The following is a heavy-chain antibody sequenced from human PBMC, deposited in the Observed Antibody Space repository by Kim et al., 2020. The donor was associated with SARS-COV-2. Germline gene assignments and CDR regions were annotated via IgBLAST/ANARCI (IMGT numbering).Heavy chain of an antibody. Sequence: SVKVSCKASGGTFSSYAISWVRQAPGQGLEWMGGIIPIFGTANYAQKFQGRVTITADESTSTAYMELSSLRSEDTAVYYCARDRSRFTTVTYYYYYGMDVWGQGTTVTVSS. J-gene: IGHJ6*02. CDR2: IIPIFGTA. CDR1: GGTFSSYA. D-gene: IGHD4-17*01. CDR3: ARDRSRFTTVTYYYYYGMDV. V-gene: IGHV1-69*13.